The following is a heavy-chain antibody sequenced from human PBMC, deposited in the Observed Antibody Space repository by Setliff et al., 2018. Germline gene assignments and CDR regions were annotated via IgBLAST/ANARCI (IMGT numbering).Heavy chain of an antibody. CDR2: IKSKTDGGTT. J-gene: IGHJ4*02. CDR3: AITMTTGVDFFDY. Sequence: GGSLRLSCAASGFTFSNAWMSWVRQAPGKGLEWVGRIKSKTDGGTTDYAAPVKGRFTISRDDSTNTAYLQVNSLKTEDTAVYYCAITMTTGVDFFDYWGQGTLVTVSS. D-gene: IGHD4-17*01. V-gene: IGHV3-15*01. CDR1: GFTFSNAW.